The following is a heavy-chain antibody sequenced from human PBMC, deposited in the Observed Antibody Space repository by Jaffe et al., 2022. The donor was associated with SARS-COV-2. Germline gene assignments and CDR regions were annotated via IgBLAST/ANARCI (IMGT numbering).Heavy chain of an antibody. J-gene: IGHJ3*02. V-gene: IGHV3-21*01. Sequence: EVQLVESGGGLVKPGGSLRLSCAASGFTFSSYTMNWVRQAPGKGLEWVSSISSSSSYIYYADSVKGRFTISRDNAKNSLYLQMNSLRAEDTAVYYCARVGQHGDYGGWGVAFDIWGQGTMVTVSS. CDR1: GFTFSSYT. CDR3: ARVGQHGDYGGWGVAFDI. D-gene: IGHD4-17*01. CDR2: ISSSSSYI.